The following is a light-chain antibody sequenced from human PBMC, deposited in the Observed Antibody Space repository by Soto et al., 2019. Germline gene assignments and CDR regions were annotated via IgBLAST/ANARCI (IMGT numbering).Light chain of an antibody. CDR1: SSDVGGYNY. Sequence: QSALTQPASVSGSPGQSITISCTGTSSDVGGYNYVSWYQQYPGKVPILMIYEVNNRPSGVSNRFSGSKSGNTASLTISGLQAEDEADYYCSSFTSSSTQVLGGGTKLTVL. J-gene: IGLJ3*02. CDR3: SSFTSSSTQV. V-gene: IGLV2-14*01. CDR2: EVN.